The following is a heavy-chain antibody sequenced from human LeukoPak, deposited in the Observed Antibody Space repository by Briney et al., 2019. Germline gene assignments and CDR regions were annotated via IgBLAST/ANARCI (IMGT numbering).Heavy chain of an antibody. CDR1: GGSISSYY. V-gene: IGHV4-59*01. Sequence: KPSETLSLTCTVSGGSISSYYWSWLRQPPGKGLEWIGYIYYSGSTNYNPSLKSRVTISVDTSKNQFSLKLSSVTAADTAVYYCARDGDGYNSPVGYFDYWGQGTLVTVSS. CDR3: ARDGDGYNSPVGYFDY. CDR2: IYYSGST. J-gene: IGHJ4*02. D-gene: IGHD5-24*01.